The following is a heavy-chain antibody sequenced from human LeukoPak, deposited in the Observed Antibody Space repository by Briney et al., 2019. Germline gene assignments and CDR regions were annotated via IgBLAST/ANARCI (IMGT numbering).Heavy chain of an antibody. V-gene: IGHV4-61*08. J-gene: IGHJ4*02. Sequence: SETLSLTCTVSGDSISSGDYYWSWIRQHPGKGLEWIGYIYYSGSTNYNPSLKSRVTISVDTSKNQFSLKLSSVTAADTAVYYCARVAVIAAAGSFDYWGQGTLVTVSS. CDR3: ARVAVIAAAGSFDY. CDR1: GDSISSGDYY. D-gene: IGHD6-13*01. CDR2: IYYSGST.